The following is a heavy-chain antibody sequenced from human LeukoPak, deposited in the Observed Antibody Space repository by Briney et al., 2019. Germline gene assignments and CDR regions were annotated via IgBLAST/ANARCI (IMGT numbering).Heavy chain of an antibody. CDR2: IIPIFGTA. V-gene: IGHV1-69*13. CDR3: AREIDYGDGIYYYGMDV. Sequence: SVKVSCKASGGTFSSYAISWVRQAPGQGLEWMGGIIPIFGTANYAQKFQGRVTITADESTSTAYMKLSSLRSEDTAVYYCAREIDYGDGIYYYGMDVWGKGTTVTVSS. D-gene: IGHD4-17*01. J-gene: IGHJ6*04. CDR1: GGTFSSYA.